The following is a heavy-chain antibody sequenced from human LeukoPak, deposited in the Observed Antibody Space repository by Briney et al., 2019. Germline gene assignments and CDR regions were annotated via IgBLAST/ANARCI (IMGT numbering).Heavy chain of an antibody. CDR3: ARARGTGWLAQNNWFDP. CDR1: GYTFTVYC. J-gene: IGHJ5*02. D-gene: IGHD6-19*01. Sequence: AAVTVSLTRSGYTFTVYCMHWRRQAPAQGQERVGGINPNSGGTNYAQKFQGRVTMTRDTSISTAYMELSRLRSDDTAVYYCARARGTGWLAQNNWFDPWGQGTLVTVSS. V-gene: IGHV1-2*02. CDR2: INPNSGGT.